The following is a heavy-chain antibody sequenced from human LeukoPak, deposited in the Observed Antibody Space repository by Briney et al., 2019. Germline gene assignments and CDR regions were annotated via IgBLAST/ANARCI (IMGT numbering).Heavy chain of an antibody. D-gene: IGHD5-18*01. CDR2: ISSTSSYV. CDR1: GFTFSTYS. V-gene: IGHV3-21*01. Sequence: PGGSLRLSCAASGFTFSTYSMNWVRQAPGKGLEWVSSISSTSSYVYYADSVKGRFTNTRDNAKNSLFLQMNSLRAEDTAVYYCARVGTIHLRLRPRLGYYGMDVWGQGTPVTVSS. CDR3: ARVGTIHLRLRPRLGYYGMDV. J-gene: IGHJ6*02.